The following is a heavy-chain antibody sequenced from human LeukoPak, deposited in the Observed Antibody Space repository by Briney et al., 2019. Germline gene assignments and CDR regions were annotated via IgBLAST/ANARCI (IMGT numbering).Heavy chain of an antibody. CDR1: GYTFTSYD. Sequence: ASVKVSCKASGYTFTSYDINWVRQATGQGLEWMGWMNPNSGNTGYAQKFQGRVTMTRNTSISTAYMGLSSLRSEDTAVYYCARGYNTAGNWFDPWGQGTLVTVSS. CDR2: MNPNSGNT. V-gene: IGHV1-8*01. J-gene: IGHJ5*02. CDR3: ARGYNTAGNWFDP. D-gene: IGHD5-24*01.